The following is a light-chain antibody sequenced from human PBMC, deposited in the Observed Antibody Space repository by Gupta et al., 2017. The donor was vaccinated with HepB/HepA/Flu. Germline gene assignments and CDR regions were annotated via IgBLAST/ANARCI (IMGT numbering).Light chain of an antibody. J-gene: IGLJ3*02. CDR1: SSNIGSNT. V-gene: IGLV1-44*01. Sequence: QSVLTQPPSASGTPGQRVTISCSGSSSNIGSNTVHWYQQLPGTAPKLLIHSNTQRPSGVPVRFSGSKSGTSASLAISGPQSEDEADYYCAAWDDSLSGWVFGGGTKLTVL. CDR2: SNT. CDR3: AAWDDSLSGWV.